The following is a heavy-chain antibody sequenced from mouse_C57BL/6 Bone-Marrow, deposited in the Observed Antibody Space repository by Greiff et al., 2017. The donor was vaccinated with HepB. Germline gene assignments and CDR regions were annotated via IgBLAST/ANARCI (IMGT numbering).Heavy chain of an antibody. Sequence: EVKVVESGGGLVKPGGSLKLSCAASGFTFSSYTMSWVRQTPEKRLEWVATISGGGGNTYYPDSVKGRFTISRDNAKNTLYLQMSSLRSEDTALYYCARHYYGSSYVAWFAYWGQGTLVTVSA. D-gene: IGHD1-1*01. J-gene: IGHJ3*01. CDR2: ISGGGGNT. CDR3: ARHYYGSSYVAWFAY. CDR1: GFTFSSYT. V-gene: IGHV5-9*01.